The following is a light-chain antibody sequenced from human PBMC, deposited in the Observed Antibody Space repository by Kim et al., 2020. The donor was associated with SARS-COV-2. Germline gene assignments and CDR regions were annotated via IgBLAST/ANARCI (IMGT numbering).Light chain of an antibody. V-gene: IGKV1-5*03. CDR2: KAS. Sequence: DIQMTQSPSTLSASVGDRVTITCRASQSISSSLAWYQQRPGKAPNLLIYKASSLKSGVPSRFSGGGSGTEFTLTISSLQPDDFATYYCQQYDSHAGPFGQGTKLEI. CDR3: QQYDSHAGP. J-gene: IGKJ2*01. CDR1: QSISSS.